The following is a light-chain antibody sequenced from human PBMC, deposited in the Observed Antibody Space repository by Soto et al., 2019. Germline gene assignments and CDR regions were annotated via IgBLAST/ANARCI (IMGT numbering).Light chain of an antibody. CDR1: QSVGGN. CDR2: GAS. J-gene: IGKJ3*01. Sequence: ELVMTQSPATLSGSPGERVTLSCTASQSVGGNLAWYQQKPGQGPRLLIYGASTRATGIPARFSGSGSGTGFTLTISSLQSEDFALYYCQQYTKWPFTFGPGTKVDIK. V-gene: IGKV3-15*01. CDR3: QQYTKWPFT.